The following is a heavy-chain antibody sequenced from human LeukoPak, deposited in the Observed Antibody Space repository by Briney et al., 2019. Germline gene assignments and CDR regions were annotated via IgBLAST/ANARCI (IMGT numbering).Heavy chain of an antibody. CDR3: ARVAAAGPLFDY. D-gene: IGHD6-13*01. CDR2: INHSGST. CDR1: GGSFSGYY. V-gene: IGHV4-34*01. Sequence: PSETLSLTCAVYGGSFSGYYWSWIRQPPGKGLEWIGEINHSGSTNYNPSLKSRVTISVDTSKNQFSLKLSSVTAADTAVYYCARVAAAGPLFDYWGQGTLVTASS. J-gene: IGHJ4*02.